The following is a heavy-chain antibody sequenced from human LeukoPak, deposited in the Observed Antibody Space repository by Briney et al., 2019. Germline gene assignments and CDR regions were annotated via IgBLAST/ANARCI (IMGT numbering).Heavy chain of an antibody. Sequence: SETLSLTCTVSGGSISSGDYYWSWIRQPPGKGLEWIGYIYYSGSTYYNPSLKSRVTISVDTSKNQFSLKLSSVTAADTAVYYCARALFDYGDYWFDPWGQGTLVTVSS. CDR1: GGSISSGDYY. J-gene: IGHJ5*02. CDR2: IYYSGST. V-gene: IGHV4-30-4*01. CDR3: ARALFDYGDYWFDP. D-gene: IGHD4-17*01.